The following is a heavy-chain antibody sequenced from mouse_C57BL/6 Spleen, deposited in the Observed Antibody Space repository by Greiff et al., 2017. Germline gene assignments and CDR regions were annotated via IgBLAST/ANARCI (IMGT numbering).Heavy chain of an antibody. V-gene: IGHV1-81*01. D-gene: IGHD1-1*01. Sequence: QVQLQQSGAELARPGASVKLSCKASGYTFTSSGISWVKQRTGQGLEWIGEIYPRSGNTYYNEKFKGKATLTADKSSSTAYMELRSLTSEDSAVYFCARERITTVGSAMDYWGQGTSVTVSS. CDR2: IYPRSGNT. CDR3: ARERITTVGSAMDY. J-gene: IGHJ4*01. CDR1: GYTFTSSG.